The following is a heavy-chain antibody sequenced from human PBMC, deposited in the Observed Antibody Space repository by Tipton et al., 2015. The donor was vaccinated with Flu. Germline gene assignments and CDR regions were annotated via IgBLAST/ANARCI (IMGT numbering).Heavy chain of an antibody. CDR2: IDHRGDT. CDR3: ARRGDY. CDR1: GGSVSNYD. V-gene: IGHV4-34*01. J-gene: IGHJ4*02. D-gene: IGHD3-10*01. Sequence: TLSLTCGVSGGSVSNYDWTWIRQPPGKGLEWIGEIDHRGDTNYNPSLNSRVTISVDTSKNQFSLTLKSVTAADTAIYYCARRGDYWGQGTLVTVSS.